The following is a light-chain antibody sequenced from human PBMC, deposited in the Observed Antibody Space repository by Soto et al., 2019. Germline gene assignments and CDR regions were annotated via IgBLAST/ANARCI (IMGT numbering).Light chain of an antibody. CDR1: SSNIGSNF. V-gene: IGLV1-47*02. CDR3: AAWDDSLSGPV. CDR2: TNN. Sequence: QSVLTQPPSASGTPGQRVTISCSGRSSNIGSNFVFWYQQLPGTAPTLLIYTNNQRPSGVPDRFSGSKSGTSASLAISGLRSEDEADYYCAAWDDSLSGPVFGGGTKLTVL. J-gene: IGLJ2*01.